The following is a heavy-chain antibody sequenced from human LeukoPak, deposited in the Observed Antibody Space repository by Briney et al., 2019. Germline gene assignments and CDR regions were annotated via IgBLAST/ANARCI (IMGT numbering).Heavy chain of an antibody. CDR3: ARDPIRGTAMANYFDY. J-gene: IGHJ4*02. D-gene: IGHD5-18*01. CDR2: ISSSSSYI. Sequence: GGSLRLSCAASGFTFSSYSMNWVRQAPGKGLEWVSSISSSSSYIYYADSVKGRFTISRDNAKNSLYLQMNSLRAEDTAVYYCARDPIRGTAMANYFDYWGQGTLVTVSS. CDR1: GFTFSSYS. V-gene: IGHV3-21*01.